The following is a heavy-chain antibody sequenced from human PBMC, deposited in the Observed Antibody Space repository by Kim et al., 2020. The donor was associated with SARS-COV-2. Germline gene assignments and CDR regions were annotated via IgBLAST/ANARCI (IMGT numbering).Heavy chain of an antibody. Sequence: GGSLRLSCAASGFTFSSYWMHWVRQAPGKGLVWVSRINNDGSSTSYADSVKGRFTISRDNAKNTLYLQMNSLRAEDTAVYYCARDSVLRYFDWSGYGRDVWGRGPGVTVSS. J-gene: IGHJ6*02. V-gene: IGHV3-74*01. D-gene: IGHD3-9*01. CDR1: GFTFSSYW. CDR2: INNDGSST. CDR3: ARDSVLRYFDWSGYGRDV.